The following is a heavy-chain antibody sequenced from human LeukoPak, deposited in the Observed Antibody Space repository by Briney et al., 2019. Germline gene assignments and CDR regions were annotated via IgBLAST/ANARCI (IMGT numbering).Heavy chain of an antibody. D-gene: IGHD2-15*01. CDR3: ARGIYYCSGGSCPFDY. V-gene: IGHV1-18*01. CDR1: GYTFTSYG. CDR2: ISAYNGNT. Sequence: ASVKVSCKASGYTFTSYGISWVRQAPGQGLEWMGWISAYNGNTNYAQKLQGRVTMTTDTSTSTAYMELRSLRSDDTAVYYCARGIYYCSGGSCPFDYWGQGTLVTVSS. J-gene: IGHJ4*02.